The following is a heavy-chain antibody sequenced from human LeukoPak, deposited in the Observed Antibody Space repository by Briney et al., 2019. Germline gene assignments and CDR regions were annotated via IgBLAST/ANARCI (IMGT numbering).Heavy chain of an antibody. J-gene: IGHJ6*02. CDR3: TSRGDFWSGYWAMNV. CDR1: GFTFTTYS. D-gene: IGHD3-3*01. CDR2: ISSTSSYI. V-gene: IGHV3-21*01. Sequence: GGSLRLSCVASGFTFTTYSLTWVRQAPGKGLEWVSSISSTSSYIYYADSVKGRFTLSRDNAKNSIYLQMDSLRAEDTAVYYCTSRGDFWSGYWAMNVWGQGTTVVVSS.